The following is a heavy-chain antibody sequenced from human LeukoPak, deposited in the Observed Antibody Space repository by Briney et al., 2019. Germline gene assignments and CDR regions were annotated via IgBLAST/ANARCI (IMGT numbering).Heavy chain of an antibody. V-gene: IGHV1-2*02. J-gene: IGHJ4*02. CDR3: ARSKLSSGWYVPFDY. CDR1: GYTFTSYA. Sequence: ASVKLSCKASGYTFTSYAMNWVRQAPGQGLEWMGWINPNSGGTNYAQKFQGRVTMTRDTSISTAYMELSRLRSDDTAVYYCARSKLSSGWYVPFDYWGQGTLVTVSS. CDR2: INPNSGGT. D-gene: IGHD6-19*01.